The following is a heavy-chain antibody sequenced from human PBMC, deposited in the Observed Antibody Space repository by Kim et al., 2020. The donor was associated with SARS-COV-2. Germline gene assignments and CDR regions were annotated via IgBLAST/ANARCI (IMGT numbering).Heavy chain of an antibody. V-gene: IGHV7-4-1*02. J-gene: IGHJ5*02. D-gene: IGHD3-10*01. CDR2: INTYTGNP. Sequence: ASVKVSYNASGYTFTSYPMNWVRQAPGQGLEWMGWINTYTGNPTYAQGFTGRFVFSLDTSVSTAYLQISSLKADDTAVYFCARGYGSGRPIFGLWGQGTL. CDR3: ARGYGSGRPIFGL. CDR1: GYTFTSYP.